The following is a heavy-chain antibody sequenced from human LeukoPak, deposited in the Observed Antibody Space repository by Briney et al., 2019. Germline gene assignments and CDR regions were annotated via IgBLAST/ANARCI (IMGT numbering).Heavy chain of an antibody. Sequence: GASVKVSCKVSEYTLTELSMHWVRQAPGKGLEWMGGFDSEDGETIYAQKFQGRVTMTEDTSTDTAYMELSSLRSEDTAVYYCATDLNVVVERAIDIWGQGTMVTVSS. CDR3: ATDLNVVVERAIDI. V-gene: IGHV1-24*01. CDR1: EYTLTELS. D-gene: IGHD2-15*01. J-gene: IGHJ3*02. CDR2: FDSEDGET.